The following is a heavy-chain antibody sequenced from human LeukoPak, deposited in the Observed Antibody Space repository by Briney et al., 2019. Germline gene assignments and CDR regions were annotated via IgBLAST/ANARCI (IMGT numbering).Heavy chain of an antibody. CDR3: ARGAYCSSINCYGFDY. CDR1: GGSFTAFY. J-gene: IGHJ4*02. CDR2: VNHSGTT. Sequence: SETLSLTCTVYGGSFTAFYWSWIRQPPGKGLEWIGEVNHSGTTNYNPSLKSRVTLSVDTSKNQFSLRLTSVTAADTAVYYCARGAYCSSINCYGFDYWGQGTQVTASS. V-gene: IGHV4-34*01. D-gene: IGHD2-2*01.